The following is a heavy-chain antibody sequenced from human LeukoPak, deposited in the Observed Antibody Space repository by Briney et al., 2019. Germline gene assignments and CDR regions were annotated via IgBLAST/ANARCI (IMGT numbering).Heavy chain of an antibody. D-gene: IGHD3-3*01. CDR3: ARANYDFWSGYSWFDY. CDR2: IYYSGST. J-gene: IGHJ4*02. CDR1: GGSISSDNYC. V-gene: IGHV4-61*01. Sequence: PSQTLSLTCAVSGGSISSDNYCWSWIRQPPGKGLEWIGYIYYSGSTNYNPSLKSRVTISVDTSENQFSLKLSSVTAADTAVYYCARANYDFWSGYSWFDYWGQGTLVTVSS.